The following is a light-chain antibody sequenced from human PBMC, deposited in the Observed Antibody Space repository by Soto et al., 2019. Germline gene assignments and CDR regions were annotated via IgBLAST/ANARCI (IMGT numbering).Light chain of an antibody. Sequence: EIVLTHSPATLSLSPGERATLSCRARQSVSSSLAWYQQKPGQPPRLLISDASSRATGIPARFSGSGSGTDFTLTISSLEAEDFEVYYCQQRSTWLTFGGGTKVEIK. CDR3: QQRSTWLT. CDR2: DAS. J-gene: IGKJ4*02. V-gene: IGKV3-11*01. CDR1: QSVSSS.